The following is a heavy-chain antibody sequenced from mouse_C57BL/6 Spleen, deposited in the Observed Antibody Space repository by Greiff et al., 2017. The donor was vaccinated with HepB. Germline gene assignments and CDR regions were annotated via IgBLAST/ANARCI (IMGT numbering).Heavy chain of an antibody. CDR3: ARDRDYYGSRGYFDV. J-gene: IGHJ1*03. V-gene: IGHV5-16*01. Sequence: EVMLVESEGGLVQPGSSMKLSCTASGFTFSDYYMAWVRQVPETGLEWVANLNYDSSSTYYLDSLKSRFIISRDNAKNILYLQMSSLKSEDTATYYCARDRDYYGSRGYFDVWGTGTTVTVSS. CDR2: LNYDSSST. D-gene: IGHD1-1*01. CDR1: GFTFSDYY.